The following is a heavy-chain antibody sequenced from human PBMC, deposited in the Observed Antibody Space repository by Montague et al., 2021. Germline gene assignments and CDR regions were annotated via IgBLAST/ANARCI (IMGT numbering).Heavy chain of an antibody. CDR1: GFTFSSYW. Sequence: SLRLSCAASGFTFSSYWMHWVRQAQGKGLVWVSTIKTDGSSTNYADSVKGRFTISRDNAKNTLYLQMNSLRVEDTAVYYCARSYDSWGQGALVTVSS. V-gene: IGHV3-74*01. CDR2: IKTDGSST. D-gene: IGHD3-10*01. J-gene: IGHJ4*02. CDR3: ARSYDS.